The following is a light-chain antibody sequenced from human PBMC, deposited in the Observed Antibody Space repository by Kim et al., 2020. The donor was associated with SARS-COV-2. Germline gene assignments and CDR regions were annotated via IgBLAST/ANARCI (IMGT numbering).Light chain of an antibody. CDR3: QSYDNSLSGWV. J-gene: IGLJ3*02. Sequence: RVTISWTGGSSNIGADNDVHWYQTLPGTAPKLLIFGNSNRPSGVPDRFSGSKSGTSASLAIIGLQAEDEGDYHCQSYDNSLSGWVFGGGTQLTVL. V-gene: IGLV1-40*01. CDR2: GNS. CDR1: SSNIGADND.